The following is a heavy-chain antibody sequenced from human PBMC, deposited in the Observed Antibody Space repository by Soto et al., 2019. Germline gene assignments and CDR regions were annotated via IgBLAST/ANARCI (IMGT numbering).Heavy chain of an antibody. Sequence: QVQLVQSGAEVKKPGASVKVSCKASGYTFTSYAISWVRQAPGQGLEWMGWISAYNGNTNYAQKFQGRATMTTDTSPSSAYMELRSLRSDDTAVYYCARDCTRTTCYVPLDYWGQGALVTVSS. CDR3: ARDCTRTTCYVPLDY. D-gene: IGHD2-2*01. CDR1: GYTFTSYA. CDR2: ISAYNGNT. J-gene: IGHJ4*02. V-gene: IGHV1-18*01.